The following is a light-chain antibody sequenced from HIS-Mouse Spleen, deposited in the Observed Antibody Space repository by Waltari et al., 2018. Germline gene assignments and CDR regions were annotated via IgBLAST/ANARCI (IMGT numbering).Light chain of an antibody. V-gene: IGLV3-25*03. CDR2: KDS. CDR1: ALPKQS. Sequence: SYELTQPPSVSVSPGQTAGITCSGDALPKQSAYWYQQKPGQAPVLVIYKDSERPSGIPERFSGSSSGTTVTLTISGVQAEDEADYYCQSADSSGTYVVFGGGTKLTVL. CDR3: QSADSSGTYVV. J-gene: IGLJ2*01.